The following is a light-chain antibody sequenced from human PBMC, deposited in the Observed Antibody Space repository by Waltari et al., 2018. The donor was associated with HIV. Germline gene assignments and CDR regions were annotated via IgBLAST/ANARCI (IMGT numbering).Light chain of an antibody. V-gene: IGLV2-14*03. CDR2: DVS. CDR3: SSYTSTTTLVV. J-gene: IGLJ3*02. Sequence: QSALTQPASVSGSPGQSITISCTGTSSDVGGYQYVSWYQQHPGKAPKLMIFDVSNRPSGFSNRFSGSKSGNTASLTISGLQAEDEAHYFCSSYTSTTTLVVFGGGTKLTVL. CDR1: SSDVGGYQY.